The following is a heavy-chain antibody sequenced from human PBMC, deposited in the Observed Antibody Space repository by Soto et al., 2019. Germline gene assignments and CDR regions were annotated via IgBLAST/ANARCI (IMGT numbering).Heavy chain of an antibody. Sequence: QVQLVESGGGVVQPGRSLRLSCAASGFTFSSYAMHWVRQAPGKGLEWVAVISYDGSNKYYAASVKGRFTISRDNSKNTLYLQMNSLRAEDTAVYYCAREVVVVVPAAMDYWGQGTLVTVSS. J-gene: IGHJ4*02. V-gene: IGHV3-30-3*01. D-gene: IGHD2-2*01. CDR1: GFTFSSYA. CDR3: AREVVVVVPAAMDY. CDR2: ISYDGSNK.